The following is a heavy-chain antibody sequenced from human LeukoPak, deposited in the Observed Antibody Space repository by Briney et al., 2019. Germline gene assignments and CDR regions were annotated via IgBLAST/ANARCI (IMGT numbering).Heavy chain of an antibody. CDR2: ITGTGGNT. J-gene: IGHJ4*02. Sequence: GGSLGLSCAASGFTFSSYAMSWVRQAPGKGLEWVSAITGTGGNTYYADSVKGRFTISRDNSKKTLYLQMNSLRAEDTAVYYCARDSSGWYLDYWGQGTLVTVSS. CDR3: ARDSSGWYLDY. D-gene: IGHD6-19*01. CDR1: GFTFSSYA. V-gene: IGHV3-23*01.